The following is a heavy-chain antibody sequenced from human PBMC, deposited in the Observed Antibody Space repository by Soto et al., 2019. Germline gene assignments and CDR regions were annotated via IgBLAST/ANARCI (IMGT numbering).Heavy chain of an antibody. V-gene: IGHV3-64*01. CDR1: GFTFSSYV. D-gene: IGHD3-10*01. CDR2: VSSNGAST. Sequence: GGPLRLSCAASGFTFSSYVMHWVRQAPGKGLEYVSAVSSNGASTYYANSVKGRFTISRDNSKNTLYLQMGSLRAEDMAVYYCAKVVTMVRGRYFDLWGRGTLVTAPQ. CDR3: AKVVTMVRGRYFDL. J-gene: IGHJ2*01.